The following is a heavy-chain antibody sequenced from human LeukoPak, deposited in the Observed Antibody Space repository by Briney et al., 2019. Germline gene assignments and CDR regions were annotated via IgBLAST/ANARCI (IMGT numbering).Heavy chain of an antibody. D-gene: IGHD1-26*01. CDR1: GYTFTSYG. Sequence: ASVKVSCKASGYTFTSYGISWVRQAPGQGLEWMGWISAYNGNTNYAQKLQGKVTVTIDTSRSIAYMELRSLRSDDTAVYYCARGPLFGWELRPFDPWGQGTLVTVSS. V-gene: IGHV1-18*01. CDR3: ARGPLFGWELRPFDP. J-gene: IGHJ5*02. CDR2: ISAYNGNT.